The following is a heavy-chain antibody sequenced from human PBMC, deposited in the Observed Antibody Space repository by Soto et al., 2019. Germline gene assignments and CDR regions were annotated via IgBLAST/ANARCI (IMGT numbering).Heavy chain of an antibody. CDR3: AKDLIAVVWYGLDY. CDR1: GFTFSSYA. CDR2: ISGSGGST. Sequence: EVQLLESGGGLVQPGGSLRLSCAASGFTFSSYAMSWVRQAPGKGLEWVSAISGSGGSTYYADSVKGRFTISRDNSKNTLYLQMNRLRAEDTAVYYCAKDLIAVVWYGLDYWGQGTLVTVSS. J-gene: IGHJ4*02. V-gene: IGHV3-23*01. D-gene: IGHD6-19*01.